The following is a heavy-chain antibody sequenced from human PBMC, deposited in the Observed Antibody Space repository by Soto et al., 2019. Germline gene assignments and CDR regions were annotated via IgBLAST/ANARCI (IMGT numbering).Heavy chain of an antibody. V-gene: IGHV1-69*01. J-gene: IGHJ5*02. CDR2: IIPLFGTT. CDR3: ARGATHGSSWYFWFDP. CDR1: GGTFSTYP. D-gene: IGHD6-13*01. Sequence: QVQLVQSGAEVSMPGSSVKVSCKASGGTFSTYPINWVRQAPGQGLEWMGGIIPLFGTTNYAQKFKGRVTITADESTSTAYMELSSLRAEDAAVYYCARGATHGSSWYFWFDPWGQGTLVTVSS.